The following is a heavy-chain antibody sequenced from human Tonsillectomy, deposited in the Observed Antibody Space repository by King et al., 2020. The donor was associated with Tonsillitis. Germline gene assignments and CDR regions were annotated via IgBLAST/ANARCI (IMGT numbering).Heavy chain of an antibody. CDR3: AKDVNWGNHVDY. Sequence: VQLVESGGGLVQPGGSLRLSCAASGFTFSSYAISWVRQAPGKGLEGVSAISGSGGSTYSADTVKGRFTIPRDNSKNTLYLQMNSLRAEDTAVYNCAKDVNWGNHVDYWGQGALVTVSS. CDR1: GFTFSSYA. V-gene: IGHV3-23*04. D-gene: IGHD7-27*01. CDR2: ISGSGGST. J-gene: IGHJ4*02.